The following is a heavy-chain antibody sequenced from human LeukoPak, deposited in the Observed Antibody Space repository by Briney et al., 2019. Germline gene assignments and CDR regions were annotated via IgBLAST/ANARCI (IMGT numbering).Heavy chain of an antibody. Sequence: GASVKVSCKASGGTFSSYAISWVRQAPGQGLEWMGGIIPIFGTANYAQKFQGRVTITADKSTSAAYMELSSLRSEDTAVYYCARSREKSGYDARVPARAKYYFDYWGQGTLVTVSS. D-gene: IGHD5-12*01. J-gene: IGHJ4*02. V-gene: IGHV1-69*06. CDR3: ARSREKSGYDARVPARAKYYFDY. CDR2: IIPIFGTA. CDR1: GGTFSSYA.